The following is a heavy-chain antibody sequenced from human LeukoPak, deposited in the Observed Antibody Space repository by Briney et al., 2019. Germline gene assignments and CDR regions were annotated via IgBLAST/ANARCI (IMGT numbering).Heavy chain of an antibody. CDR2: INPNSGGT. V-gene: IGHV1-2*02. Sequence: ASVKVSCKASGYTFTGYYMHWVRQAPGQGLEWMGWINPNSGGTNYAQKLQGRVTMTTDTSTSTAYMELRSLRSDDTAVYYCARVLDSGSYSGYYFDYWGQGTLVTVSS. D-gene: IGHD1-26*01. J-gene: IGHJ4*02. CDR1: GYTFTGYY. CDR3: ARVLDSGSYSGYYFDY.